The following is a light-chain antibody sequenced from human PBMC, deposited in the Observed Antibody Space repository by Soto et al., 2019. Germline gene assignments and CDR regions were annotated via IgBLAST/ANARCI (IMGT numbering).Light chain of an antibody. Sequence: EIVMTQSPATLSVSPGERASLSCRASQSVGSNLAWYQQTAGQAPRLLIYGASTRATGIPARFSGSGSGTEFKLTISSLQSEDFAVYSCQQYTNWPYTFGQGTKLEIK. CDR3: QQYTNWPYT. V-gene: IGKV3-15*01. J-gene: IGKJ2*01. CDR2: GAS. CDR1: QSVGSN.